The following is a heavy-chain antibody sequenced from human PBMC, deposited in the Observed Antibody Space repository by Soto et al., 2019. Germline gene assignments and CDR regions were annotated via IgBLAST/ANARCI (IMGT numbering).Heavy chain of an antibody. CDR2: INAGNGNT. CDR1: GYTFTSYA. J-gene: IGHJ4*02. D-gene: IGHD6-13*01. V-gene: IGHV1-3*01. CDR3: ARGLRWQQLSEFDY. Sequence: LKVSCKASGYTFTSYAMHWVRQAPGQRLEWMGWINAGNGNTKYSQKFQGRVTITRDTSASTAYMELSSLRSEDTAVYYCARGLRWQQLSEFDYWGQGTLVTVSS.